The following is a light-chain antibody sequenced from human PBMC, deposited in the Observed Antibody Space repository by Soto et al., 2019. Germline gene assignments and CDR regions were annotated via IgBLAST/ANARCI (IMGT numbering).Light chain of an antibody. Sequence: EIVLTQSPGTLSLSPGERATLSCRACQSVRNDYLAWYQQKPGQAPRLLIYTASSRATGIPGRFSGSGSGADFTLTISRLEPEDFAVYYCQQFGTSPLTFGGGTTVEIK. CDR1: QSVRNDY. CDR3: QQFGTSPLT. CDR2: TAS. V-gene: IGKV3-20*01. J-gene: IGKJ4*01.